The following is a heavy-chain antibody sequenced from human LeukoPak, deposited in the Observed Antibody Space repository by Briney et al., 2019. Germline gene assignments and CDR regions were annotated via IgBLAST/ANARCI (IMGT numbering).Heavy chain of an antibody. CDR2: INPNSGGT. CDR1: GYTFTGYY. J-gene: IGHJ6*02. D-gene: IGHD2-2*01. Sequence: GASVKVSCKASGYTFTGYYMQWVRQAPGQGLEWMGWINPNSGGTNYAQKFQGRVTMTRDTSISTAYMELSRLRSDDTAVYYSARDHCTSTSCYEFYYDGLDVWGQGTTVTVSS. V-gene: IGHV1-2*02. CDR3: ARDHCTSTSCYEFYYDGLDV.